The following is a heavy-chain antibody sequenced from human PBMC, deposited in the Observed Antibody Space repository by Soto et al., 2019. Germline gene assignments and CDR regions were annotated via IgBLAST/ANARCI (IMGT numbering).Heavy chain of an antibody. Sequence: GGSLRLSCVASGFTFGSRAMSWVRQAPGEGLEWVSSITDTGGDTKCADSVRGRFTISRDNSKNTLYLQMSSLRAEDSAVYYCARGSGDSYPGSRIFDFWGRGTLVTVSS. CDR2: ITDTGGDT. CDR1: GFTFGSRA. J-gene: IGHJ4*02. V-gene: IGHV3-23*01. CDR3: ARGSGDSYPGSRIFDF. D-gene: IGHD3-10*01.